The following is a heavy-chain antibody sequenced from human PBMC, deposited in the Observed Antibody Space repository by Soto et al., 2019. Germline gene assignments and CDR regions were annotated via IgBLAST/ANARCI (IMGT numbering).Heavy chain of an antibody. V-gene: IGHV3-11*01. Sequence: GGSLRLSCVASGFTLSDYYMSWIRQTPGQGLEWTSYISNNGRTMYYRDSVKGRCTISRDNTKKLLYLQMNGLRAEDTAVYYCARLPPPRCSGTFCSPYWGQGILVTVSS. D-gene: IGHD2-15*01. CDR2: ISNNGRTM. CDR3: ARLPPPRCSGTFCSPY. CDR1: GFTLSDYY. J-gene: IGHJ4*02.